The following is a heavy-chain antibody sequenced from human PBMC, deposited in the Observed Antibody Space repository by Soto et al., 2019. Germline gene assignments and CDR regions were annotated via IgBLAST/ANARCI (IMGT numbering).Heavy chain of an antibody. V-gene: IGHV1-46*01. Sequence: ASVKVSCKASGYTFTSCYLHWVRQAPGQGLEWLGLVNPGGVTSTYAQKFQGRVTMTRDTSTRTVYMELSSLRSEDTAVYYCATRITVFGLLIPPFDPWGQGTQVTVSS. CDR1: GYTFTSCY. CDR2: VNPGGVTS. CDR3: ATRITVFGLLIPPFDP. D-gene: IGHD3-3*01. J-gene: IGHJ5*02.